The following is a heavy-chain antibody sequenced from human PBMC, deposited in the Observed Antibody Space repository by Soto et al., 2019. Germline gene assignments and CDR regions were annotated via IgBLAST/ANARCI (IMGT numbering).Heavy chain of an antibody. V-gene: IGHV4-59*01. Sequence: SETLSLTWTVSGGSISSYYWSWSLQPPWKGLEWIGYIYYSGSTNYNPSLKSRVTISVDTSKNQFSLKLSSVTAADTAVYYCARGGGIAAADPTWFFWFDPWGQGTLVTVSS. J-gene: IGHJ5*01. D-gene: IGHD6-13*01. CDR1: GGSISSYY. CDR2: IYYSGST. CDR3: ARGGGIAAADPTWFFWFDP.